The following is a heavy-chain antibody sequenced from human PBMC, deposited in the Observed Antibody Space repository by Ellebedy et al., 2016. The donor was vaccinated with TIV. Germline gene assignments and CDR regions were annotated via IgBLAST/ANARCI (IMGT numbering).Heavy chain of an antibody. CDR1: GGTFSSYA. D-gene: IGHD6-13*01. V-gene: IGHV1-69*13. CDR3: ARDLFGSSWYNYYYYYGMDV. J-gene: IGHJ6*02. Sequence: SVKVSXXASGGTFSSYAISWVRQAPGQGLEWMGGIIPIFGTANYAQKFQGRVTITVDESTSTAYMELSSLRSEDTAVYYCARDLFGSSWYNYYYYYGMDVWGQGTTVTVSS. CDR2: IIPIFGTA.